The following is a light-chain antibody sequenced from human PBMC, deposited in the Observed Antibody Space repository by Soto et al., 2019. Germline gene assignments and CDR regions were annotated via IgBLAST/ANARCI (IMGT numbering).Light chain of an antibody. CDR1: QSISRW. CDR3: QQYNNYPLT. J-gene: IGKJ1*01. V-gene: IGKV1-5*03. CDR2: KAS. Sequence: IQMTQSHSTLSASVGDRVTITCRARQSISRWVAWYQQKPGKAPKLLIYKASSLESGVPSRFSGSGSGTEFTLHISSLQPDDFSTYDCQQYNNYPLTFGQGTKVEL.